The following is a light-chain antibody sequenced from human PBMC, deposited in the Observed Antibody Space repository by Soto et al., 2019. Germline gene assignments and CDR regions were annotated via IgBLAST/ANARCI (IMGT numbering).Light chain of an antibody. J-gene: IGLJ2*01. V-gene: IGLV2-23*02. Sequence: QSALTQPASVSGSPGQSITNSCTGTSSDIGSYNLVSWYQQHPGKAPKLMIYEVSKRPSGVSNRFSGSKSGNTASLTISGLQAEDEADYYCCSYAGSSTSLVVFGGGTKLTVL. CDR1: SSDIGSYNL. CDR3: CSYAGSSTSLVV. CDR2: EVS.